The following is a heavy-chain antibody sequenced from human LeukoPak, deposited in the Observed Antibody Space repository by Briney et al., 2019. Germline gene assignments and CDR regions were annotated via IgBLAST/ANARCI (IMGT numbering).Heavy chain of an antibody. V-gene: IGHV1-18*04. J-gene: IGHJ4*02. CDR1: GYTFTGYY. D-gene: IGHD3-22*01. CDR3: AREGSGYHIDY. Sequence: ATVKVSCKASGYTFTGYYMHWVRQAPGQGLEWMGWISAYNGNTNHAQNFQGRVTMTTETSTSTAYMELRSLRSDDTAVYYCAREGSGYHIDYWGQGTLVTVSS. CDR2: ISAYNGNT.